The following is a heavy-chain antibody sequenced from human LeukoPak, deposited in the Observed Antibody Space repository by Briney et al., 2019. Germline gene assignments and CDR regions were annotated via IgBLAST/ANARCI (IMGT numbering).Heavy chain of an antibody. D-gene: IGHD6-19*01. CDR1: GGSFSGYY. CDR3: AREGAVAAALDY. V-gene: IGHV4-34*01. CDR2: INHSGST. J-gene: IGHJ4*02. Sequence: SETLSLTCAVYGGSFSGYYWSWIRQPPGKGLEWIGEINHSGSTNYNPSLKSRVTISVDTSKNQFSLKLSSVTAADTAVYYCAREGAVAAALDYWGQGTLVTVSS.